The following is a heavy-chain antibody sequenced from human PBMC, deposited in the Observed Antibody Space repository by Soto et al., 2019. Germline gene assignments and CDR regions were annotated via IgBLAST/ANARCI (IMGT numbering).Heavy chain of an antibody. CDR2: IIPIFGTA. CDR3: ARGAAGDYVWGSYRGDY. D-gene: IGHD3-16*02. Sequence: QVQLVQSGAEVKKPGSSVKVSCKASGGTFSSYAISWVRQAPGQGLEWMGGIIPIFGTANYAQKFQGRVTITADESTSTAYMELSSLRSEDTAVYYCARGAAGDYVWGSYRGDYWGQGTLVTVSS. CDR1: GGTFSSYA. J-gene: IGHJ4*02. V-gene: IGHV1-69*12.